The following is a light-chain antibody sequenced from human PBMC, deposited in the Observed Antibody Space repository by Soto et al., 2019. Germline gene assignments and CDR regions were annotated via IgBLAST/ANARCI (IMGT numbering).Light chain of an antibody. CDR2: KAF. CDR1: QSISSW. J-gene: IGKJ1*01. V-gene: IGKV1-5*03. Sequence: DIQMTQSPSTLSASVGDRVTITCRASQSISSWLAWYQQKPWKAPKLLIYKAFSLESGVPSRFSGSGSGTEFTLTISSLQTDDFETYYYQKYNSYWSFGQGTKVEIK. CDR3: QKYNSYWS.